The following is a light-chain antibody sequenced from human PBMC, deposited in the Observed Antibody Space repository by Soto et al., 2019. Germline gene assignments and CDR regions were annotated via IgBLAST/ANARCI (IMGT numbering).Light chain of an antibody. V-gene: IGKV1-5*02. J-gene: IGKJ1*01. CDR1: QNINSW. CDR2: DAS. CDR3: QQFHSFSRT. Sequence: DTQMTQSRPALCASVGDRVKIICRASQNINSWLARYQQKPGKAPNLLIYDASTLESGVPSRFSGSGSGTEFTLTISSLQPEDFATYYCQQFHSFSRTFGQGTKVDIK.